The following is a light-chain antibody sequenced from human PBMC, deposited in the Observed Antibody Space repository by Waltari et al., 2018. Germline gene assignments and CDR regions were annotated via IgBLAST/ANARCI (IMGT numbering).Light chain of an antibody. Sequence: DIQMTQSPSPLSASVVDRVTIACQASQDISNRLNCYQQSTGKPPRLLIYEASTLETGVPSRFSGSGSGTDFTFTITSLQPEDLATYYCQQYDTVPLTFGGGTQVDI. CDR3: QQYDTVPLT. J-gene: IGKJ4*01. V-gene: IGKV1-33*01. CDR1: QDISNR. CDR2: EAS.